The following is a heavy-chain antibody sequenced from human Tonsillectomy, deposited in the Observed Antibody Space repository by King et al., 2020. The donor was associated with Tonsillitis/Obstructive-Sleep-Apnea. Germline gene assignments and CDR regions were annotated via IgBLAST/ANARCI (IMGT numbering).Heavy chain of an antibody. CDR2: IYWDDDK. CDR3: ARGSYDSDAFDI. D-gene: IGHD3-10*01. J-gene: IGHJ3*02. V-gene: IGHV2-5*02. CDR1: GFSLSTGGVG. Sequence: TLKESGPTLVKPTQTLTLTCTFSGFSLSTGGVGVGWLRQPPEKALEWLALIYWDDDKGYSPSLKSRLTITKDTSKNQVVLTMINMDPVDTATYYCARGSYDSDAFDIWGQGTMVTVSS.